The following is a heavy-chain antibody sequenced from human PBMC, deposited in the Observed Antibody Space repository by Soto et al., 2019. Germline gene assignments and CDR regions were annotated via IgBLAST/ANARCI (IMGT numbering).Heavy chain of an antibody. Sequence: PGESLTLSCAASGFTFTRYSMNWVRQAPGKGLEWVSSISSTTNYIYYGDSMKGRFTISRDNAKNTLYLQMDSLRVEDTAVYYCARDSGYGSGASVNHYLDYWGRGTLVTVSS. V-gene: IGHV3-21*06. CDR1: GFTFTRYS. CDR2: ISSTTNYI. D-gene: IGHD3-10*01. CDR3: ARDSGYGSGASVNHYLDY. J-gene: IGHJ4*01.